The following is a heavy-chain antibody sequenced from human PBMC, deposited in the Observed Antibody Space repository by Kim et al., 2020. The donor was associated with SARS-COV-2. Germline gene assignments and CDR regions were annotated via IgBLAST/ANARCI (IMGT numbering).Heavy chain of an antibody. CDR2: ISSSGGST. J-gene: IGHJ4*02. Sequence: GGSLRLSCAASGFTFSSYAMSWVRQGPGKGLEWVSAISSSGGSTYYADSVKGRFTISRDNSKNTLYLQMNGLRAEDTAVYFCAKDTSSASYSPDYFDYWGQGTLVTVSS. V-gene: IGHV3-23*01. D-gene: IGHD3-10*01. CDR3: AKDTSSASYSPDYFDY. CDR1: GFTFSSYA.